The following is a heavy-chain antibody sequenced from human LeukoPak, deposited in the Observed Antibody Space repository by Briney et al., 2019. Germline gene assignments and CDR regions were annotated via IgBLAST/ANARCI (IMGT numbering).Heavy chain of an antibody. Sequence: SVKVSCKASGGTFSSYAISWVRQAPGQGLEWMGGIIPIFGTANYAQKFQGRVTITADESTSTAYMELSSLRSEDTAVYYCARVGYCSGGSCYNYFDYWGQGTLVTVSS. CDR2: IIPIFGTA. J-gene: IGHJ4*02. CDR1: GGTFSSYA. V-gene: IGHV1-69*13. CDR3: ARVGYCSGGSCYNYFDY. D-gene: IGHD2-15*01.